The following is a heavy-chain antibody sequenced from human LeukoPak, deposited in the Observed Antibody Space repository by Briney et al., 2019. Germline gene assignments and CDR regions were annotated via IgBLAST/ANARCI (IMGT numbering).Heavy chain of an antibody. Sequence: ASVKVSCKASGYTFTSYAMHWVRQAPGQRLEWMGWINAGNGNTKYSQKFRGRVTITRDTSASTAYMELSSLRSEDTAVYYCARSNPGDIVVVPAATELDYWGQGTLVTVSP. V-gene: IGHV1-3*01. D-gene: IGHD2-2*01. CDR3: ARSNPGDIVVVPAATELDY. CDR2: INAGNGNT. J-gene: IGHJ4*02. CDR1: GYTFTSYA.